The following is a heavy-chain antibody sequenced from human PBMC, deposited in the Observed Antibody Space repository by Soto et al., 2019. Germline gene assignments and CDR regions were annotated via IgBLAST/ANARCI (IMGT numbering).Heavy chain of an antibody. D-gene: IGHD6-13*01. CDR1: GNSFTSYL. J-gene: IGHJ6*02. CDR3: ARKVGHAQQYGMDV. CDR2: IYPGDSDT. V-gene: IGHV5-51*01. Sequence: XESLKVSWKCSGNSFTSYLIGLVLQMPGKGLEWMGIIYPGDSDTRYSPSFQGQVTVSADKSISTAYLQWSSLKASDTAMYYCARKVGHAQQYGMDVCGQGTTVTVSS.